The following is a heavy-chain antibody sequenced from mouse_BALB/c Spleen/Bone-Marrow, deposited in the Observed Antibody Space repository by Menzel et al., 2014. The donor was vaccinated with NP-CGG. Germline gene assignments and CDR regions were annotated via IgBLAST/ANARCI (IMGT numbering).Heavy chain of an antibody. CDR3: AREKIYGNYLWYFDV. V-gene: IGHV1S130*01. Sequence: QVQLQQSGSVLVRPGASVKLPCKASGYTFISSWMHWAKQRPGQGLEWIGEIHPNSGNTNYNEKFKGKATLTVDTSSSTAYVDLSSLTSEASAVYYCAREKIYGNYLWYFDVWGAGTTVTVSS. CDR2: IHPNSGNT. D-gene: IGHD2-1*01. CDR1: GYTFISSW. J-gene: IGHJ1*01.